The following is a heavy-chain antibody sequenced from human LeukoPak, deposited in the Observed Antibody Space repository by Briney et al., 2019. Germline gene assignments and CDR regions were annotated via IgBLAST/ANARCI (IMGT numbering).Heavy chain of an antibody. J-gene: IGHJ6*02. D-gene: IGHD5-18*01. CDR1: GFTFSSYD. Sequence: GGSLRLSCAASGFTFSSYDMHWVRQATGKGLEWVSAIGTAGDTYYPGSVKGRFTISRENAKNSLYLRMNSLRAGDTAVYYCARVGYSYGSAGMDVWGQGTTVTVSS. V-gene: IGHV3-13*04. CDR3: ARVGYSYGSAGMDV. CDR2: IGTAGDT.